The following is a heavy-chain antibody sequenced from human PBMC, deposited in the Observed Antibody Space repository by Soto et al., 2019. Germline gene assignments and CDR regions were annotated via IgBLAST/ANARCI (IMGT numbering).Heavy chain of an antibody. V-gene: IGHV1-69*02. Sequence: QVQLVQSGAEVKKPGSSVKVSCKASGDTFSFYTINWVRQAPGLGLEWMGRVNPIVSMSNYAQKFQGRVTITAVTSTNTAYMQLSSLRSEDTAMYYCAASYGSGYRAFDYWGQGALVTVSS. J-gene: IGHJ4*02. CDR3: AASYGSGYRAFDY. CDR2: VNPIVSMS. D-gene: IGHD3-10*01. CDR1: GDTFSFYT.